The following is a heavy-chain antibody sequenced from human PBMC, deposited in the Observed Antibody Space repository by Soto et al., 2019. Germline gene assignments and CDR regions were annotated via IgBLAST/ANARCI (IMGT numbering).Heavy chain of an antibody. V-gene: IGHV3-21*01. J-gene: IGHJ5*02. D-gene: IGHD6-6*01. Sequence: KPGGSLRLSCAASGFTFSSYSMNWVRQAPGKGLEWVSSISSSSSYIYYADSVKGRFTISRDNAKNSLYLQMNSLRAEDTAVYYCARGSSSSPRNNWFDPWGQGTLVTVSS. CDR1: GFTFSSYS. CDR3: ARGSSSSPRNNWFDP. CDR2: ISSSSSYI.